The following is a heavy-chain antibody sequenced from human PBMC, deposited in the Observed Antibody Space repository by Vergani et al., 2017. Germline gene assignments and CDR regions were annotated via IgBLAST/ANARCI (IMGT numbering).Heavy chain of an antibody. D-gene: IGHD3-9*01. J-gene: IGHJ4*02. CDR3: ARGVVRYSRAPDY. V-gene: IGHV3-33*01. CDR1: GFTFSSYG. CDR2: IWYDGSNK. Sequence: QVQLVESGGGVVQPGRSLRLSCAASGFTFSSYGMHWVRQAPGQGLEWVAVIWYDGSNKYYADSVKGRFTISRDNSKNTLYLQMNSLRAEDTAVYYCARGVVRYSRAPDYWGQGTLVTVSS.